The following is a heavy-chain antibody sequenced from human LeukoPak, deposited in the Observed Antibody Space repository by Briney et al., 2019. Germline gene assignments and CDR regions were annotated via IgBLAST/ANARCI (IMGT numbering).Heavy chain of an antibody. CDR3: ARDFGNSGWYTFDY. CDR2: TYYRSKWYN. J-gene: IGHJ4*02. CDR1: GDSVSSNNGA. Sequence: PSQTLSLTCAISGDSVSSNNGAWNWIRQSPSRGLEWLGRTYYRSKWYNDYAESMKGRITINPDTSKNQFSLQLNSVTPDDTAVYYCARDFGNSGWYTFDYWCQGSLVTVSS. D-gene: IGHD6-19*01. V-gene: IGHV6-1*01.